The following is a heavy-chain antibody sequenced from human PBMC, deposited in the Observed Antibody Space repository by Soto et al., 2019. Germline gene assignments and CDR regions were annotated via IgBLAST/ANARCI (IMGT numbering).Heavy chain of an antibody. J-gene: IGHJ6*02. Sequence: SETLSLTCAVSGGSISSGGYSWSWIRQPPGKGLEWIGYIYHSGSTYYNPSLKSRVTISVDRSKNQFSLKLSSVTAADTAVYYCASFRRGGDLLSGYSQSDVWGQGTTVTVSS. CDR1: GGSISSGGYS. CDR3: ASFRRGGDLLSGYSQSDV. CDR2: IYHSGST. V-gene: IGHV4-30-2*01. D-gene: IGHD3-3*01.